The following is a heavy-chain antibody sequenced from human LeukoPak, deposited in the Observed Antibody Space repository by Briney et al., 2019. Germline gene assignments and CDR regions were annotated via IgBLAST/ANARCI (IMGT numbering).Heavy chain of an antibody. Sequence: PGGSLKLSCAASGFTFSGSAMHWVRQASGKGLEWVGRIRSKANSYATAYAASVKGRFTISRDDSKNTAYLQMNSLNTEDTAVYYCTRHVYDFWSGYYSDDYWGQGTLVTVSS. CDR1: GFTFSGSA. J-gene: IGHJ4*02. V-gene: IGHV3-73*01. CDR2: IRSKANSYAT. D-gene: IGHD3-3*01. CDR3: TRHVYDFWSGYYSDDY.